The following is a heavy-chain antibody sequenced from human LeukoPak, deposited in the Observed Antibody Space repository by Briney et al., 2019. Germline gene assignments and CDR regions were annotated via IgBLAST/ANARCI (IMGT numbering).Heavy chain of an antibody. V-gene: IGHV4-34*01. CDR2: INHSGST. D-gene: IGHD1-26*01. CDR1: GGSFSGYY. CDR3: ASSGSYRFDY. J-gene: IGHJ4*02. Sequence: SETLSLTCAVYGGSFSGYYWSWIRQPPGKGLEWIGEINHSGSTNYNPSLKSRVTISVDTSKNQFSLKLSSVTAADTAVYYCASSGSYRFDYWGQGTLVTVSS.